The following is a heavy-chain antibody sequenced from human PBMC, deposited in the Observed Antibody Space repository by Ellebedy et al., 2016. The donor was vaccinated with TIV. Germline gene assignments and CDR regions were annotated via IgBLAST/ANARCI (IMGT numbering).Heavy chain of an antibody. CDR1: GFTFSSYG. V-gene: IGHV3-30*03. CDR3: AREGVDGYSYGPLAYDAFDI. CDR2: ISYDGSNK. Sequence: GESLKISCAASGFTFSSYGMHWVRQAPGKGLEWVAVISYDGSNKYYADSVKGRFTISRDNSKNTLYLQMNSLRAEDTAVYYCAREGVDGYSYGPLAYDAFDIWGQGTLVTVSS. D-gene: IGHD5-18*01. J-gene: IGHJ3*02.